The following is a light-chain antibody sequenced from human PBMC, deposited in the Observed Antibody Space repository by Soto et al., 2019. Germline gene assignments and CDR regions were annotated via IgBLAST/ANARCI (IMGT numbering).Light chain of an antibody. Sequence: QSALTQVVSVSGSPGQSIAITCTGTSSDVGTYNHVSWYQRHPDKAPKLMIYNVDYRPSGVSNRFSGSKSGNTASLSISGLQAEDEASYYCSSYTKTDTVVFGGGTKLTVL. J-gene: IGLJ2*01. CDR2: NVD. CDR3: SSYTKTDTVV. CDR1: SSDVGTYNH. V-gene: IGLV2-14*03.